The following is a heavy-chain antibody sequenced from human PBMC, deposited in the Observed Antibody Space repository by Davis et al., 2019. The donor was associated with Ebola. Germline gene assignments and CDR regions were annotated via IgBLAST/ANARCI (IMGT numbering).Heavy chain of an antibody. V-gene: IGHV3-33*01. CDR2: IWYDGSKK. J-gene: IGHJ6*04. CDR3: ARQGKQNLAYYYYYGLDV. CDR1: GFTFSGYG. Sequence: GESLKISCAASGFTFSGYGMHWVRQAPGKGLEWVALIWYDGSKKYYADSAKGRFTISRDNSKNTVNMQMNSLRADDTAVYYCARQGKQNLAYYYYYGLDVWGKGTTVTVSS. D-gene: IGHD6-13*01.